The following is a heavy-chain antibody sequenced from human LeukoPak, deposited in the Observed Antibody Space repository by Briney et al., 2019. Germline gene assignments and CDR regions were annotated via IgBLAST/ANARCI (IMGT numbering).Heavy chain of an antibody. D-gene: IGHD3-9*01. CDR3: ARAHLRYFDRLLFPGKFDP. Sequence: ASVKVSCKASGYTFTSYGISWVRQAPGQGLEWMGWISAYNGNTNYAQKLQGRVTMTTDTSTSTAYMELRSLRSDDTAVYYCARAHLRYFDRLLFPGKFDPWGQGTLVTVSS. CDR2: ISAYNGNT. J-gene: IGHJ5*02. CDR1: GYTFTSYG. V-gene: IGHV1-18*01.